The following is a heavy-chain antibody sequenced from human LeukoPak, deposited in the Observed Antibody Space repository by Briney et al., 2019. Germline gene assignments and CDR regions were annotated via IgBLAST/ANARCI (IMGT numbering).Heavy chain of an antibody. Sequence: GGSLRLSCAASGFTFSTYAMSWVRHTPGKGLEWVSDISSGGNTQYTDSVKGRFTVSRDNSKNTLHLQMDSLRAEDTAIYYCTKDRRQWVVPYFDSWGQGTVVTVSS. D-gene: IGHD6-19*01. CDR1: GFTFSTYA. J-gene: IGHJ4*02. V-gene: IGHV3-23*01. CDR3: TKDRRQWVVPYFDS. CDR2: ISSGGNT.